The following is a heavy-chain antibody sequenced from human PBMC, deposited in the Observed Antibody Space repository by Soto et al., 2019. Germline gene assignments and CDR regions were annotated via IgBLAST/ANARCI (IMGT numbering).Heavy chain of an antibody. V-gene: IGHV1-2*02. J-gene: IGHJ5*02. D-gene: IGHD2-15*01. Sequence: ASVKVSCRASGYTFTGYYMLWVRQAPGQGLEWMGWINPNSGGTNYAQEFQGRGTMTRGAYISTAYMEMTRLRSDDTAVYYCARGGCSGGSCYNEPWGQGTPVTVSS. CDR1: GYTFTGYY. CDR2: INPNSGGT. CDR3: ARGGCSGGSCYNEP.